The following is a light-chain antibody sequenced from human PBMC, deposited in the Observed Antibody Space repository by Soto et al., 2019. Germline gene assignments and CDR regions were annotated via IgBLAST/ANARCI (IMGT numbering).Light chain of an antibody. V-gene: IGKV3-20*01. J-gene: IGKJ5*01. Sequence: EIMLKQSPGTLSLSPGERATLSCRASQSVSSGYLAWYQQKPGQAPRLLIYGASSPATGLPDRFSGSGSGTDFTLSISRLEPEDFAVYYCQQYGSDWPITFGQGTRLEIK. CDR1: QSVSSGY. CDR3: QQYGSDWPIT. CDR2: GAS.